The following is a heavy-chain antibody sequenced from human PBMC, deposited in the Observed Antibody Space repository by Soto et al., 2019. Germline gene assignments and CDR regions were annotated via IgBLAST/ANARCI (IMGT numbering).Heavy chain of an antibody. D-gene: IGHD5-12*01. CDR2: MHYTGFS. CDR3: ARGGYYYGMDV. Sequence: SETLSLTCAFSGDSVTENYLTWIRQSPEKGLEWIGYMHYTGFSFSNPSLKSRVAMSVDKSKNEFTLQLTSVTAADTAVYYCARGGYYYGMDVWGQGTTVTVSS. J-gene: IGHJ6*02. V-gene: IGHV4-59*02. CDR1: GDSVTENY.